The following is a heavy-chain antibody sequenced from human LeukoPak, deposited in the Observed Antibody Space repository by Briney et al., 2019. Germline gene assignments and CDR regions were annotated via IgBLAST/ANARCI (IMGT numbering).Heavy chain of an antibody. CDR2: IIPVFVKA. Sequence: SVKVSCKASGDTFSSFAISWVRQAPGQGLEWMGGIIPVFVKANYARGFQGRVTITADESTSTAYMELSNLRSEDTAVYDCARAMKRITISGVVFVPHYFDYWGQGTLVTVSS. D-gene: IGHD3-3*01. CDR1: GDTFSSFA. J-gene: IGHJ4*02. V-gene: IGHV1-69*13. CDR3: ARAMKRITISGVVFVPHYFDY.